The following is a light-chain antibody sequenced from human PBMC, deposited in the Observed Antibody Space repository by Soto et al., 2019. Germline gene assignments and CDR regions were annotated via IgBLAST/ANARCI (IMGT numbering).Light chain of an antibody. CDR2: DAS. CDR3: QQRYNAPWT. V-gene: IGKV3-11*01. J-gene: IGKJ1*01. Sequence: EIVLTQSPATLSLSPGERATLSCRASQSVGSYFLWYQQKPGQAPRALIYDASNRATGIPARFSGSGSGTDFTLTISSLEPEDFAVYYCQQRYNAPWTFGQGTKVEIK. CDR1: QSVGSY.